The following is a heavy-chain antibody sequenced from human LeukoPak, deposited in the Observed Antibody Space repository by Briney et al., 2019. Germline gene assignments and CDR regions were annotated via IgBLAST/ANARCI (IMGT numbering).Heavy chain of an antibody. J-gene: IGHJ6*02. D-gene: IGHD3-10*01. V-gene: IGHV3-23*01. CDR2: ISGSGGST. Sequence: PGGSLRLSCAASGFTFSSYAMSWVRQAPGKGLEWVSAISGSGGSTYYADSVKGRFTISRDNSKNTLYLQMNSLRAEDTAVYYCAKARVTMVRGVTFYYYYGMDVWGQGTTVTVSS. CDR3: AKARVTMVRGVTFYYYYGMDV. CDR1: GFTFSSYA.